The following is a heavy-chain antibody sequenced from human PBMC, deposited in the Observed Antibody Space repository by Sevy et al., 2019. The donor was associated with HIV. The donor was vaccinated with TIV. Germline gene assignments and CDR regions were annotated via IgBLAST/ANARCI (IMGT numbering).Heavy chain of an antibody. V-gene: IGHV3-53*01. D-gene: IGHD3-16*01. CDR1: GFNVSTAF. Sequence: GGSLRLSCAASGFNVSTAFMSWVRQAPGKGLEWLSVIYKSGNTYYLDAVLGRFTISRDNTRNIWYLQMTSLRVEDTAMYYCVKSLGGPLNQWGQGTRVTVSS. CDR2: IYKSGNT. J-gene: IGHJ4*02. CDR3: VKSLGGPLNQ.